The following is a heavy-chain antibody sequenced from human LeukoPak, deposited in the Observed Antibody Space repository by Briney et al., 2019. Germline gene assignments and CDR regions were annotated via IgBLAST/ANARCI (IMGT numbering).Heavy chain of an antibody. CDR3: ARDHGWLPDY. D-gene: IGHD5-24*01. V-gene: IGHV3-48*03. CDR2: INHNGRTI. J-gene: IGHJ4*02. Sequence: GGSLRLSCAASGFIFSNYAMSWVRQAPGKGLEWVSYINHNGRTIYYADPVKGRFTISRDNAKNSLYLQMNSLRAEDTAVYYCARDHGWLPDYWGQGTLVTVSS. CDR1: GFIFSNYA.